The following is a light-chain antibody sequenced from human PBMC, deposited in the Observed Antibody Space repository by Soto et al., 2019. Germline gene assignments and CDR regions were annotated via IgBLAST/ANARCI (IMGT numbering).Light chain of an antibody. V-gene: IGKV3-20*01. Sequence: EIVLTQSPGTLSLSPGERATLSCRASQSISSSYLAWYQQKPGQAPRLLIYGASIRATGITDRFSGSESGTDFILTISRLEPEDFSVYYCQHPWTFGQGTKVEIK. CDR2: GAS. CDR1: QSISSSY. J-gene: IGKJ1*01. CDR3: QHPWT.